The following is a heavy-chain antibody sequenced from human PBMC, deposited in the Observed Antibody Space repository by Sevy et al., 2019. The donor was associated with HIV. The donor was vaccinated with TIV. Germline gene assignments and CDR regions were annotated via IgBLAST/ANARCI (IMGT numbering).Heavy chain of an antibody. V-gene: IGHV1-69*13. D-gene: IGHD6-13*01. CDR1: GGTFSSYA. CDR3: ARGGKPYSSNWPAFDI. Sequence: ASVKVSCKASGGTFSSYAISWVRQAPGQGLEWMGGIIPIFGTANYAQKFQGRVTITADESTSTAYMELSSLRSEDTAVYYCARGGKPYSSNWPAFDIWGQGTMVTVSS. CDR2: IIPIFGTA. J-gene: IGHJ3*02.